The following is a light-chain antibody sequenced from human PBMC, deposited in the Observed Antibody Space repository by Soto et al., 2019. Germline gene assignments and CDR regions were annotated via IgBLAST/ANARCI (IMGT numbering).Light chain of an antibody. CDR2: GAS. CDR3: QQYSNSPVT. CDR1: QNIRTNY. Sequence: EIVLTQSPGTLSLTPGERATLSCRASQNIRTNYLAWYQQKPGQAPRLLIFGASSRATGIPDTFTGSGSGTDFTLTISRLEAEDSAVYYCQQYSNSPVTFGQGTKLEIK. V-gene: IGKV3-20*01. J-gene: IGKJ2*01.